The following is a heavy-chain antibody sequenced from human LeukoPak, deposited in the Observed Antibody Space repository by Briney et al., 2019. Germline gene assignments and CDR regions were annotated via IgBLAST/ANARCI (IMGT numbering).Heavy chain of an antibody. CDR1: GFTFSSYG. CDR3: ARDSTAMLAGYYYYGMDV. CDR2: IWYDGSNK. V-gene: IGHV3-33*01. D-gene: IGHD2-2*01. Sequence: GRSLRLSCAASGFTFSSYGMHWVRQAPGKGLEWVAVIWYDGSNKYYADSVKGRFTISRDNSKNTLYLQMNSLRAEDTAVYYCARDSTAMLAGYYYYGMDVWGQGTTVTVSS. J-gene: IGHJ6*02.